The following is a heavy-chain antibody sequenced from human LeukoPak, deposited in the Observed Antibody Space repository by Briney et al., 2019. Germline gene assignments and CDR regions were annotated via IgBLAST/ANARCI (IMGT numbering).Heavy chain of an antibody. CDR1: GFRLSAYA. Sequence: AGGSPRLSCTASGFRLSAYAMQWVRQAPGKGLEWVAVISIDGNTQYYADSVRGRFSISRDNSENTLYLEMSSLRGEDTGIFYCAREEYKYGLGALDVWGQGTTVTVSS. CDR2: ISIDGNTQ. D-gene: IGHD5-18*01. J-gene: IGHJ6*02. CDR3: AREEYKYGLGALDV. V-gene: IGHV3-30-3*01.